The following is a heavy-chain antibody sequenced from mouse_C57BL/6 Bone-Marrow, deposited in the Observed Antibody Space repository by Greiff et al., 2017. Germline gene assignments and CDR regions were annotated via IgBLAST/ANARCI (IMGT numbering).Heavy chain of an antibody. J-gene: IGHJ4*01. Sequence: QVQLQQPGTELVKPGASVKLSCKASGYTFTSYWMHWVKQRPGQGLEWIGNINPSNGGTNYNEKFKSKATLTVDKSSSTAYMQSSSLTSEDSAVYYCASPSGDYYAMDYWGQGTSVTVSS. D-gene: IGHD3-1*01. V-gene: IGHV1-53*01. CDR2: INPSNGGT. CDR3: ASPSGDYYAMDY. CDR1: GYTFTSYW.